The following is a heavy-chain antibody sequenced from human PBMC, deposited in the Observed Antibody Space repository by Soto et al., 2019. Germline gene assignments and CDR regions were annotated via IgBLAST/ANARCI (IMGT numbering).Heavy chain of an antibody. Sequence: GGPLRLSCAASGFTFSSYAMSWVRQAPGKGLEWVSAISGSGGSTYYADSVKGRFTISRDNSKNTLYLQMNSLRAEDTAVYYCAKPDVRYFDWSTRNYYFDYWGQGTLVTVSS. J-gene: IGHJ4*02. CDR2: ISGSGGST. CDR3: AKPDVRYFDWSTRNYYFDY. V-gene: IGHV3-23*01. CDR1: GFTFSSYA. D-gene: IGHD3-9*01.